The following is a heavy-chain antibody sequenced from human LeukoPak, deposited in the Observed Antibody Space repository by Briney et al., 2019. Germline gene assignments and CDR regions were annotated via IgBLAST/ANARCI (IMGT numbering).Heavy chain of an antibody. CDR1: GGSISSYY. V-gene: IGHV4-59*01. D-gene: IGHD5-12*01. CDR2: IYYSGST. Sequence: PSETLSLTCTVSGGSISSYYWSWIRQPPGKGLEWIGYIYYSGSTNYNPSLKSRVTISVDTSKNQFSLKLSSVTAADTAVYYCARGRGDLSGYDMYYYMDVWGKGTTVTVSS. J-gene: IGHJ6*03. CDR3: ARGRGDLSGYDMYYYMDV.